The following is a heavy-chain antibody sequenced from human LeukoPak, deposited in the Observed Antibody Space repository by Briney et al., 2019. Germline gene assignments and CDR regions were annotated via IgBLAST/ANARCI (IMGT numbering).Heavy chain of an antibody. CDR1: GDSISSYY. CDR3: ARRTTNYGDYLVNWYFDL. CDR2: ISYSGST. Sequence: SETLSLTCTVSGDSISSYYWNWIRQPPGKGLEWIGYISYSGSTNYNPSLKSRVTISVNTSKSQFSLKLSSVTAADTAVYYCARRTTNYGDYLVNWYFDLWGRGTLVTVSS. D-gene: IGHD4-17*01. J-gene: IGHJ2*01. V-gene: IGHV4-59*08.